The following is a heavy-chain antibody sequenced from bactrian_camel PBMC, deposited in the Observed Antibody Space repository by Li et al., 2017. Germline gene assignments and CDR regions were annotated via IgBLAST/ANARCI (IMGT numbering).Heavy chain of an antibody. V-gene: IGHV3-3*01. J-gene: IGHJ4*01. CDR1: QHTLSTIC. Sequence: HVQLVESGGGSVQAGGSLELSCAVSQHTLSTICMAWFRQAPGKGREGVATLSRSGGWTDYADSVKGRFTISRDNANDTVYLRMMSLKRRDTAIHYIAAGPGDPGHRL. CDR2: LSRSGGWT.